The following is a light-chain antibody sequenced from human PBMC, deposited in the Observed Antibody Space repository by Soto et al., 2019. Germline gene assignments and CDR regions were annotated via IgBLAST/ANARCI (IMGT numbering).Light chain of an antibody. CDR3: SSYTSSSTPYV. Sequence: QSVVTQPASGFGAPGQSTTISCTGTNRDGGGYNYVSWYQQHPGKAPKLMIYDVSNRPSGVSNRFSGSKSGNTASLTISGLQAEDEADYYCSSYTSSSTPYVFGTGTKVTVL. CDR1: NRDGGGYNY. V-gene: IGLV2-14*01. J-gene: IGLJ1*01. CDR2: DVS.